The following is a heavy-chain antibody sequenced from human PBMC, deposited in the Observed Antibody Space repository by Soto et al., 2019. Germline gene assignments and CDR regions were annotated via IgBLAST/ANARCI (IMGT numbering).Heavy chain of an antibody. CDR3: ARVTASGWFVNGRDYFDH. J-gene: IGHJ4*02. D-gene: IGHD6-19*01. CDR2: ISSRGVTI. V-gene: IGHV3-11*01. CDR1: GFTFGNYY. Sequence: GGSLRLSCNVSGFTFGNYYMSWIRQAPGKGLESISYISSRGVTIYYADSVRGRFTISRDNAKNSLFLQMDSLRAEDTAAYYCARVTASGWFVNGRDYFDHWGQGTLVTVSS.